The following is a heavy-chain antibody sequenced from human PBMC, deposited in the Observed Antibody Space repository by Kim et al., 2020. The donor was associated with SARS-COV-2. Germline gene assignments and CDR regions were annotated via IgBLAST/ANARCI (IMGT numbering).Heavy chain of an antibody. D-gene: IGHD3-22*01. CDR1: GGSISSYY. CDR2: IYYSGST. J-gene: IGHJ5*02. CDR3: ANTYYYDSSGYLWFDP. V-gene: IGHV4-59*01. Sequence: SETLSLTCTVSGGSISSYYWSWIRQPPGKGLEWIGYIYYSGSTNYNPSLKSRVTISVDTSKNQFSLKLSSVTAADTAVYYCANTYYYDSSGYLWFDPWGQGTLVPVSS.